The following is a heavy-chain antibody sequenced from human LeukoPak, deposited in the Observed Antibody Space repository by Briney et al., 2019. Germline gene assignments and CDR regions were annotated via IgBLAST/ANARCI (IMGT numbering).Heavy chain of an antibody. CDR3: ARDIRGDYITYYYYGMDV. CDR1: GFTFSSYS. D-gene: IGHD4-17*01. V-gene: IGHV3-21*01. J-gene: IGHJ6*02. Sequence: GGSLRLYCAASGFTFSSYSMNWVRQAPGKGLEWVSSISSSSSYIYYADSVKGRFTISRDNAKNSLYLQMNSLRAEDTAVYYCARDIRGDYITYYYYGMDVWGQGTTVTVSS. CDR2: ISSSSSYI.